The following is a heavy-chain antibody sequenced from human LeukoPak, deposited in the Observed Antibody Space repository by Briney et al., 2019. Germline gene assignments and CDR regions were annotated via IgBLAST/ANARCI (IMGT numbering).Heavy chain of an antibody. D-gene: IGHD6-6*01. CDR3: ARHSSIAARFDY. V-gene: IGHV4-59*08. CDR2: IYYSGST. CDR1: GGSIRSYY. Sequence: PSETLSLTCTVSGGSIRSYYGSWLREPPGKGREWIGYIYYSGSTNYNPSLKSRVTISVDTSKNQFSLKLSSVTAAGTAVYYCARHSSIAARFDYWGQGTLVTVSS. J-gene: IGHJ4*02.